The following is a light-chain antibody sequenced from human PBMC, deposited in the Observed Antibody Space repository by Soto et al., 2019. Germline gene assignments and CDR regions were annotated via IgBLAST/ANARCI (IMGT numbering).Light chain of an antibody. CDR3: QQYGSSLFT. CDR1: QSVTSSY. CDR2: GTS. J-gene: IGKJ3*01. Sequence: EIVLTQSPGTLSLSPGERATLSCRASQSVTSSYLAWYQHKPGQAPRLLIQGTSIRATGIPDRFSGSGSGTDVTLTISRLEPEDFAVYYCQQYGSSLFTFGPGTKVDIK. V-gene: IGKV3-20*01.